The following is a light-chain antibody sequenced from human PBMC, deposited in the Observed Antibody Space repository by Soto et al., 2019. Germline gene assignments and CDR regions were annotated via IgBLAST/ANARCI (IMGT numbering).Light chain of an antibody. CDR1: QDIINN. CDR3: LQDYSYPRT. CDR2: GAT. Sequence: AIQMTQSPSSLSASIGDRVTITCRASQDIINNLGWYQQKPGEAPKLLMFGATMLQTGVPSRFGGGGSGTDFTLTITSLLPEDFATYYCLQDYSYPRTFGQGTKVEIK. V-gene: IGKV1-6*02. J-gene: IGKJ1*01.